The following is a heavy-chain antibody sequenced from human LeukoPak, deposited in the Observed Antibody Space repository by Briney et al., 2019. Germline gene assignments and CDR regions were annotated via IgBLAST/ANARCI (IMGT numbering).Heavy chain of an antibody. CDR1: GYTFTNYC. J-gene: IGHJ4*02. D-gene: IGHD2-8*02. CDR2: INPTGSST. Sequence: ASVKGSCKASGYTFTNYCMHWVRQAPGQGLEWMGLINPTGSSTNYAQKFRGRVTMTRDTSTTTVYMELSSLRSEDTAVYYCAREESGGYFDYWGQGTLVTVSS. CDR3: AREESGGYFDY. V-gene: IGHV1-46*01.